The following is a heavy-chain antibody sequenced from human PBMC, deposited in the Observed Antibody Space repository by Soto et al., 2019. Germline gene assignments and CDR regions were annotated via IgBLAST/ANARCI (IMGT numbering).Heavy chain of an antibody. CDR2: IYWDDDK. Sequence: QITLKESGPTLVKPTQTLTLTCTFSGFSLSTSGVSVGWIRQPPGKALEWLALIYWDDDKRYSPSLKSRLTIXXDXSXXQVVLTMTNMDPVDTATYYCAHRYCSGCSCLTFDSWGQGTLVTVSS. V-gene: IGHV2-5*02. CDR1: GFSLSTSGVS. CDR3: AHRYCSGCSCLTFDS. J-gene: IGHJ4*02. D-gene: IGHD2-15*01.